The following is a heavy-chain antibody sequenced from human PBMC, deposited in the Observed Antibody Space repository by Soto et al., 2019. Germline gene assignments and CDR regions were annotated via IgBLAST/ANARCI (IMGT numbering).Heavy chain of an antibody. Sequence: PAGSLTLSCAASGFTFSSSGVAWVRQTPDKGLEWVAAISNDGSNKYYADSVKGRFTIPRDNSKNTLYLQMNSLRAEDTAVYYCAKEQKWELGPHYYYGLDVWGQGTAVTVSS. CDR3: AKEQKWELGPHYYYGLDV. CDR2: ISNDGSNK. V-gene: IGHV3-30*19. D-gene: IGHD1-26*01. J-gene: IGHJ6*02. CDR1: GFTFSSSG.